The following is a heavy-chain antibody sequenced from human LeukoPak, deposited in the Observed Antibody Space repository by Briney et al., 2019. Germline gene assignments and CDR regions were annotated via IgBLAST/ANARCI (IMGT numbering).Heavy chain of an antibody. CDR3: ARARGQKWPNLYFDY. D-gene: IGHD5-12*01. CDR1: GYTFSNYG. CDR2: ISAYNGNA. J-gene: IGHJ4*02. Sequence: ASVKVSCKASGYTFSNYGISWVRQAPGQGLEWMGWISAYNGNANFAQRLQGRVTMTTDTSTSTAYMELRSLRSDDTAVYYCARARGQKWPNLYFDYRGQGTLVTVSS. V-gene: IGHV1-18*01.